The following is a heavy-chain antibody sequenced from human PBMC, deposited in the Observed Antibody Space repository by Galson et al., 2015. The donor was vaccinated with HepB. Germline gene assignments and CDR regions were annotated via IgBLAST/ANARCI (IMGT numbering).Heavy chain of an antibody. CDR1: GFTVSSNY. Sequence: SLRLSCAASGFTVSSNYMSWVRQAPGKGLEWVSVIYSGGSTYYADSVKGRFTISRDNSKNTLYLQMNSLRAEDTAVYYCARDGPRGPSGSYYYYGMDVWGQGTTVTVSS. V-gene: IGHV3-66*02. CDR2: IYSGGST. J-gene: IGHJ6*02. D-gene: IGHD1-26*01. CDR3: ARDGPRGPSGSYYYYGMDV.